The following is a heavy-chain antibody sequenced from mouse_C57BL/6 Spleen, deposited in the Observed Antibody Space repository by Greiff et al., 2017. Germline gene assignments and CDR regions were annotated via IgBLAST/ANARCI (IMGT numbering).Heavy chain of an antibody. V-gene: IGHV1-74*01. Sequence: QVQLQQPGAELVTPGASVKVSCKASGYTFTSYWMHWVKQRPGQGPEWIGRIQPSDSDTNYNQRFKGKATLTVDKSSSTAYIQLSSRTFEYSAVYCCAMRTAQAVDWGGQGTTLTVSS. CDR3: AMRTAQAVDW. J-gene: IGHJ2*01. CDR1: GYTFTSYW. D-gene: IGHD3-2*02. CDR2: IQPSDSDT.